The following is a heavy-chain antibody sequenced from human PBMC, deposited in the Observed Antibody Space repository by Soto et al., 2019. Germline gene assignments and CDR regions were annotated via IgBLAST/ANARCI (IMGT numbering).Heavy chain of an antibody. J-gene: IGHJ4*02. D-gene: IGHD6-19*01. V-gene: IGHV3-21*01. CDR1: GFTFSSYS. CDR3: ARGPGIAEAGTGY. Sequence: GGSLRLSCAASGFTFSSYSMNWVRQAPGKGLEWVSSISSSSSYIYYADSVKGRFTITRDNAKNSLCLQMNSRRARDTAAYYCARGPGIAEAGTGYWGQGTLVTVSS. CDR2: ISSSSSYI.